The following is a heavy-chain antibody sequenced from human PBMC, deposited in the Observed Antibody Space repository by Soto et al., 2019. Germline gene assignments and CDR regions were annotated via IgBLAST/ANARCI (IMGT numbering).Heavy chain of an antibody. D-gene: IGHD6-13*01. CDR1: GFTFNSYG. V-gene: IGHV3-30*03. CDR3: ARTSSAWSDFHYYSLDV. J-gene: IGHJ6*02. Sequence: QVQLVESGGGVVQPGRSLRHSCAASGFTFNSYGMHWVRQGPGNGLEWVAFIAYDSTKTYYADSVKGRFTISRDNSNSALYVQMNSLTGEDTAVYYCARTSSAWSDFHYYSLDVWGQRTPVTVSS. CDR2: IAYDSTKT.